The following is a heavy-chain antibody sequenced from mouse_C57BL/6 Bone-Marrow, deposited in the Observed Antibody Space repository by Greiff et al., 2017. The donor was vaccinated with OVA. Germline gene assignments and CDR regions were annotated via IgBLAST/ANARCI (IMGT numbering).Heavy chain of an antibody. CDR1: GFTFSSYA. V-gene: IGHV5-4*01. J-gene: IGHJ3*01. CDR2: ISDGGSYT. CDR3: ASHLFAY. Sequence: EVQGVESGGGLVKPGGSLKLSCAASGFTFSSYAMSWVRQTPEKRLEWVATISDGGSYTYYPDNVKGRFTISRDNAKNNLYLQMSHLKSEDTAMYYCASHLFAYWGQGTLVTVSA.